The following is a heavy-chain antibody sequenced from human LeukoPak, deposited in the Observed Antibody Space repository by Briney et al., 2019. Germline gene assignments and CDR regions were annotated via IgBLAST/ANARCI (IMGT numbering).Heavy chain of an antibody. CDR2: ISSSSSYI. CDR1: GFTFSSYS. J-gene: IGHJ4*02. V-gene: IGHV3-21*01. CDR3: ARGLRDYDFWSGYRD. D-gene: IGHD3-3*01. Sequence: PGGSLRLSCAASGFTFSSYSMNWVRQAPGKGLEWVSSISSSSSYIYYADSVKGRFTISRDNAKNSLYLQMNSLRAEDTAVYYCARGLRDYDFWSGYRDWGQGTLVTVSS.